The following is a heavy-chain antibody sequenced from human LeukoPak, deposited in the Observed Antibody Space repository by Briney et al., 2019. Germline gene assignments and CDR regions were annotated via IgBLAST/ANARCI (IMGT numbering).Heavy chain of an antibody. CDR1: GASIYSSDW. J-gene: IGHJ5*02. V-gene: IGHV4-4*02. CDR2: IPHSGIT. Sequence: PSETLSLTCAVSGASIYSSDWWTWVRQPPGKGLEWIGEIPHSGITNYNPSLKSRVTISVDKSKNQLSLNLSSVTAADTAVYYCTRGYYYGSGRPGDNWFDPWGQGTLVTVSS. CDR3: TRGYYYGSGRPGDNWFDP. D-gene: IGHD3-10*01.